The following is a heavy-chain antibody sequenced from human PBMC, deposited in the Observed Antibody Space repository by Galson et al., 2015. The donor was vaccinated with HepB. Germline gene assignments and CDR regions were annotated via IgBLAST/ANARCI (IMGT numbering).Heavy chain of an antibody. V-gene: IGHV1-3*01. D-gene: IGHD1-26*01. Sequence: SVKVSCKASGYTFTSYAMHWVRQAPGQRLEWMGWINAGNGNTKYSQKFQGRVTITRDTSASTAYMELSSLRSEDTAVYYCARDRTRWELHGEFGYWGQGTLVTVSS. CDR2: INAGNGNT. J-gene: IGHJ4*02. CDR3: ARDRTRWELHGEFGY. CDR1: GYTFTSYA.